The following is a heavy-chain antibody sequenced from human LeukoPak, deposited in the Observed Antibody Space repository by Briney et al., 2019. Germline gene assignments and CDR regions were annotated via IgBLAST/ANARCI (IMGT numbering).Heavy chain of an antibody. CDR2: LSYDGSNE. D-gene: IGHD3-10*01. CDR1: GFPFSSYG. CDR3: AGSWFYRDYFEY. Sequence: GGSLRLSCAASGFPFSSYGMHWVRQAPGKGLEGVAVLSYDGSNEYNADSVKGRFTISRDNSKNTLYLQMTSLRVEDTAVYYCAGSWFYRDYFEYWGQGTLVTASS. J-gene: IGHJ4*02. V-gene: IGHV3-30*03.